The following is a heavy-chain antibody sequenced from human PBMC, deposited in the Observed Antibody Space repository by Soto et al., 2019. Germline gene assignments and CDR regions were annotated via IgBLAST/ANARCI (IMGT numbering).Heavy chain of an antibody. J-gene: IGHJ4*02. D-gene: IGHD5-18*01. CDR3: TRDTAMVSLAV. CDR1: GFTFGDYA. V-gene: IGHV3-49*04. CDR2: IRSKAYGGTT. Sequence: PVGSLRLSCTASGFTFGDYAMSWVRQAPGKGLEWVGFIRSKAYGGTTEYAASVKGRFTISRDDSKSIAYLQMNSLKTEDTAVYYCTRDTAMVSLAVWGQGTLVTVSS.